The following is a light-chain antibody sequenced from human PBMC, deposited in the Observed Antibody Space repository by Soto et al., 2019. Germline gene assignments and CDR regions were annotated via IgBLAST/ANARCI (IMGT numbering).Light chain of an antibody. J-gene: IGLJ2*01. V-gene: IGLV2-23*02. CDR3: CSYAGSSILT. CDR2: DVT. CDR1: SSDVGSYNL. Sequence: QSVLTQPASVSGSPGQSITISCTGTSSDVGSYNLVSWYQQNPGKAPKVIIYDVTKRPSGVSNCFSGSKSANTASLTISGRQAEGEADYYCCSYAGSSILTFGGGTKVTVL.